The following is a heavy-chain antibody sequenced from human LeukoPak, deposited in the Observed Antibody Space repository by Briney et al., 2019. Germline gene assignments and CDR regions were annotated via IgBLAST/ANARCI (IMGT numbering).Heavy chain of an antibody. J-gene: IGHJ4*02. CDR3: ARDLEY. V-gene: IGHV3-21*01. CDR1: GFTFSSYS. Sequence: GGSLRLSCAASGFTFSSYSMNWVRPAPGKGLEWVSSISSSSSYTYYADSVKGRFTISRDNAKNSLYLQMNSLRAEDTAVYYCARDLEYWGQGTLVTVSS. CDR2: ISSSSSYT.